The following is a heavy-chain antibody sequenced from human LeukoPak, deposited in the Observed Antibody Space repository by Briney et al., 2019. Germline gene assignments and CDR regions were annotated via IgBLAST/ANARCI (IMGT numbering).Heavy chain of an antibody. Sequence: GRSLRLSCAASGFTFSAFGMHRVRQAPGKGLEWVSAVSRSGGMRFYTDSVKGRFSISRDNSKNTLYLQMNSLRAEDTAIYYCAKDAGYSSSWSDWHFDLWGRGTLVTVSS. CDR1: GFTFSAFG. CDR3: AKDAGYSSSWSDWHFDL. J-gene: IGHJ2*01. D-gene: IGHD6-13*01. V-gene: IGHV3-23*01. CDR2: VSRSGGMR.